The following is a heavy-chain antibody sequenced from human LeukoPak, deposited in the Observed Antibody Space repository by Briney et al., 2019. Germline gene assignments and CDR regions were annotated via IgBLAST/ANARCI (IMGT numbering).Heavy chain of an antibody. CDR1: GYSISSGYY. Sequence: SETLSLTCTVSGYSISSGYYWGWIRPPPGKGLEWIGSIYHSGSTYYNPSLKSRVTISVDTSKNQFSLKLSSVTAADTAVYYCARDQVGALDYWGQGTLVTVSS. V-gene: IGHV4-38-2*02. CDR3: ARDQVGALDY. CDR2: IYHSGST. J-gene: IGHJ4*02. D-gene: IGHD1-26*01.